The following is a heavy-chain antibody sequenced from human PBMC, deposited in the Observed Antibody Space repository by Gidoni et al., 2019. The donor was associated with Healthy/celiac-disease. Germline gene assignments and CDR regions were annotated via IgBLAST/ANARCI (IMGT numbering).Heavy chain of an antibody. CDR2: IYYSGST. V-gene: IGHV4-59*01. J-gene: IGHJ6*02. CDR1: GGSISSYY. Sequence: QVQLQESGPGLVKPSETLSLTCTVSGGSISSYYWSWIRQPPGKGLEWIGYIYYSGSTNYNPSLKSRVTISVDTSKNQFSLKLSSVTAADTAVYYCARGGPLYGMDVWGQGTTVTVSS. CDR3: ARGGPLYGMDV. D-gene: IGHD5-12*01.